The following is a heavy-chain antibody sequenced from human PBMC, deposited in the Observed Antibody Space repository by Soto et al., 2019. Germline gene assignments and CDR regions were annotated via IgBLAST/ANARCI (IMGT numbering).Heavy chain of an antibody. Sequence: QVQLVESGGGVVQPGRSLRLSCSASGFTFSDYTMHWVRQAPGRGLEWVAIILYDESDQYYSDSVKGRFTISRDNSKNTLYLQMHSLTTEDTDVYYCAKDGTHLWSKQYYFDSWGQGALVTVSS. V-gene: IGHV3-30*18. CDR3: AKDGTHLWSKQYYFDS. CDR1: GFTFSDYT. CDR2: ILYDESDQ. J-gene: IGHJ4*02. D-gene: IGHD1-26*01.